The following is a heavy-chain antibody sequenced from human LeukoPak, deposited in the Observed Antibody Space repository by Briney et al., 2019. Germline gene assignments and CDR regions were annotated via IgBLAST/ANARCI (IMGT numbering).Heavy chain of an antibody. D-gene: IGHD3-22*01. V-gene: IGHV3-23*01. CDR3: AKTGDYFDSTDYYRPDAFDI. J-gene: IGHJ3*02. CDR2: ISGSGSMT. Sequence: GGSLRLSRGGSGITLRNYALTLGRQGPGEGLGWVSAISGSGSMTYYADSVKGRFTISRDKSNNTLYLQMNSLRAEDTALYYCAKTGDYFDSTDYYRPDAFDIWGQGTMVTVSS. CDR1: GITLRNYA.